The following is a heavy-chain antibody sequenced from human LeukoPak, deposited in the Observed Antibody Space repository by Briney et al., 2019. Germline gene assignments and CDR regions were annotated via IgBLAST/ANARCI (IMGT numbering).Heavy chain of an antibody. Sequence: SETLSLTCSVSGVSVSQVFWSWIRQSPGMGLEWIGYISTSGSTNDNPSLASRVTLSEDMDKNQVSLKLRSVTAADTGVYFCARHGSLTSSDYYVHYYMDVWGKGTTVTVSS. V-gene: IGHV4-4*09. CDR2: ISTSGST. CDR3: ARHGSLTSSDYYVHYYMDV. D-gene: IGHD2-2*01. J-gene: IGHJ6*03. CDR1: GVSVSQVF.